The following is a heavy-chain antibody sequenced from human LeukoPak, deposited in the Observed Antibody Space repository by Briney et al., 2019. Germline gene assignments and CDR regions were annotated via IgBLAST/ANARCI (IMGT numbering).Heavy chain of an antibody. CDR1: GGSISNYY. CDR3: ANLHRDSDGYYYVDN. Sequence: SETLSLTCSVSGGSISNYYWSWIRQPAGKGLEWIGRIYTSGSTKYNPSLKSRVTMSLDKSKNQFSLRLSSVIAADTAVYYCANLHRDSDGYYYVDNWGQGTLVTVSS. J-gene: IGHJ4*02. CDR2: IYTSGST. V-gene: IGHV4-4*07. D-gene: IGHD3-22*01.